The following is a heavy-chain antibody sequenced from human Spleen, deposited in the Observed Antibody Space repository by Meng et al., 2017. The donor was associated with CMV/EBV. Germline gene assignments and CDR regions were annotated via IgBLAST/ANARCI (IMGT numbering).Heavy chain of an antibody. CDR1: GPSIRSYY. V-gene: IGHV4-59*01. Sequence: SETLSLTCTVSGPSIRSYYWSWIRQPPGKGLEWIGYIYYNGSANYNPSLKSRVTISLDTSKNRFSLKLSSVTAADTAVYYCARDGGYWGQGTLVTVSS. CDR2: IYYNGSA. D-gene: IGHD3-16*01. J-gene: IGHJ4*02. CDR3: ARDGGY.